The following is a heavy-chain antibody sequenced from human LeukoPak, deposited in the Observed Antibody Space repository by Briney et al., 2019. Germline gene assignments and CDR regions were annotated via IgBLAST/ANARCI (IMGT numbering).Heavy chain of an antibody. CDR1: GGSISSYY. D-gene: IGHD5-12*01. Sequence: SETLSLTCTVSGGSISSYYWSWIRQPPGKGPEWIGYIYYSGSTSYNPSLKSRVTISVDTSKNQFSLKLSSVAAADTAVYYCARVGDSGYDFDYWGQGTLVTVSS. J-gene: IGHJ4*02. V-gene: IGHV4-59*01. CDR2: IYYSGST. CDR3: ARVGDSGYDFDY.